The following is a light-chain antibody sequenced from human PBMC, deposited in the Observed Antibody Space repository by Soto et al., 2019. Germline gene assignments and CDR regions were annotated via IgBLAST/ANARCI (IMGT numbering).Light chain of an antibody. CDR2: KAS. CDR3: QQYSTYVWT. CDR1: QSISSW. Sequence: IQMTQSPSTLSASIGDRVTITCRASQSISSWLAWYQQKPGEAPKLLIYKASSLESGVPSRFSGSGSGTEFTLTISSLQPDDFAAYYCQQYSTYVWTFGQGTKVDIK. J-gene: IGKJ1*01. V-gene: IGKV1-5*03.